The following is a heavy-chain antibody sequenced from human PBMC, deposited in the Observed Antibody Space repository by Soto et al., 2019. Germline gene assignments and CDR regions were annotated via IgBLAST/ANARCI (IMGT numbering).Heavy chain of an antibody. CDR3: AKDNRRGGEWVDWFDP. J-gene: IGHJ5*02. CDR1: GFTFSSYA. V-gene: IGHV3-23*01. D-gene: IGHD3-16*01. Sequence: EVQLLESGGGLVQPGGSLRLSCAASGFTFSSYAMSWVRQAPGKGLEWVSAISGSGGSTYYADSVKGRFTISRDNSKNTLYLQMNSLRAEDTAVYYCAKDNRRGGEWVDWFDPWGQGTLVTVSS. CDR2: ISGSGGST.